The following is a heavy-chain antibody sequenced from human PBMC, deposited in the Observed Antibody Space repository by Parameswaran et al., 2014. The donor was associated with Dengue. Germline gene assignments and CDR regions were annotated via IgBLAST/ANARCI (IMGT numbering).Heavy chain of an antibody. CDR3: AKVAYYDFWSGLENWFDP. D-gene: IGHD3-3*01. Sequence: WIRQPPGKGLEWVSAISGSGGSTYYADSVKGWFTISRDNSKNTLYLQMNSLRAEDTAVYYCAKVAYYDFWSGLENWFDPWGQGTLVTVSS. J-gene: IGHJ5*02. V-gene: IGHV3-23*01. CDR2: ISGSGGST.